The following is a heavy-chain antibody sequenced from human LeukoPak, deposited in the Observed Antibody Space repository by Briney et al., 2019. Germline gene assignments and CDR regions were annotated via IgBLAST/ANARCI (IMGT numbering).Heavy chain of an antibody. CDR2: ISVSGGTT. D-gene: IGHD3-10*01. V-gene: IGHV3-23*01. J-gene: IGHJ1*01. CDR1: GFTFSSYA. CDR3: ASRGDSGSYKYFQH. Sequence: PGGSLRLSCAASGFTFSSYAMSWVRQAPGKGLEWVSIISVSGGTTYYADSVKGRFTISRDNSKNTLYLQMNSLRAEDTAVYYCASRGDSGSYKYFQHWGQGTLVTVSS.